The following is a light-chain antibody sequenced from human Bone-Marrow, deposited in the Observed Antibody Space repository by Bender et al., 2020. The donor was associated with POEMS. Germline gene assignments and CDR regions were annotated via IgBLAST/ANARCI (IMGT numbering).Light chain of an antibody. CDR1: SSDIGRYDF. V-gene: IGLV2-14*03. J-gene: IGLJ3*02. CDR2: DVS. CDR3: SSYTTRSTLV. Sequence: QSVLTQPASVSGSPGQSITISCIGSSSDIGRYDFVSWYQQHPGKAPKLMIYDVSNRPSGVSNRFSGSKSGNTASLTISGLQAEDEADYYCSSYTTRSTLVFGGGTKLTVV.